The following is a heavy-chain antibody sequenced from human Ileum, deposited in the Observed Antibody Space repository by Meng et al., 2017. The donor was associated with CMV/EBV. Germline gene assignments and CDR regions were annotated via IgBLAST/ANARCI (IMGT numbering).Heavy chain of an antibody. CDR1: GFTFSDYY. V-gene: IGHV3-11*04. D-gene: IGHD1-26*01. Sequence: SWAASGFTFSDYYMSWIRQAPGKGLEWVSYISSSGSTIYYADSVKGRFTISRDNAKNSLFLQMNSLRADDTAVYYCARGGNYYDAFDIWGQGTMVTVSS. CDR3: ARGGNYYDAFDI. J-gene: IGHJ3*02. CDR2: ISSSGSTI.